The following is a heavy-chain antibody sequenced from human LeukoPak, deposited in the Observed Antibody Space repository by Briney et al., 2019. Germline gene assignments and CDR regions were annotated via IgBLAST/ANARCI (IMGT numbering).Heavy chain of an antibody. D-gene: IGHD3-9*01. J-gene: IGHJ4*02. V-gene: IGHV3-30-3*01. CDR2: ISYDGSNK. CDR1: GFTFSSYA. CDR3: ARGGDYDILTGYFVD. Sequence: GGSLRLSCAASGFTFSSYAMHWVRQAPGKGLEWVAVISYDGSNKYYADSVKGRFTISRDNSKNTLYLQMNSLRSEDTAVYYCARGGDYDILTGYFVDWGQGTLVTVSS.